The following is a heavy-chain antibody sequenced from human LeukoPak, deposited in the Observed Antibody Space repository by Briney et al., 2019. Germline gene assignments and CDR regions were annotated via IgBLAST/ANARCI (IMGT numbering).Heavy chain of an antibody. CDR3: ARRPYGSGAPLDY. J-gene: IGHJ4*02. D-gene: IGHD3-10*01. V-gene: IGHV4-34*01. CDR2: INHSGST. CDR1: GGSFSGYY. Sequence: PSETLSLTCAVYGGSFSGYYWSWIRQPPGKGLEWIGEINHSGSTNYNPSLKSRVTISVDTSKNQFSLKLSSVTAADTAVYYCARRPYGSGAPLDYWGQGTLVTVSS.